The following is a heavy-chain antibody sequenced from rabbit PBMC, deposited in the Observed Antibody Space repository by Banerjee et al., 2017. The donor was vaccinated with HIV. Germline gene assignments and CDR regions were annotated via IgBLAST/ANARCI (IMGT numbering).Heavy chain of an antibody. CDR3: ARDRDTGSVYYFDL. J-gene: IGHJ6*01. D-gene: IGHD8-1*01. CDR1: GFTISSSYY. V-gene: IGHV1S45*01. CDR2: IYAASSGST. Sequence: QEQLEESGGGLVKPEGSLTLTCKASGFTISSSYYMCWVRQAPGKGLEWIGCIYAASSGSTWYASWAKGRFTISKTSSTTVTLQMTSLTAADTATYFCARDRDTGSVYYFDLWGPGTLVTVS.